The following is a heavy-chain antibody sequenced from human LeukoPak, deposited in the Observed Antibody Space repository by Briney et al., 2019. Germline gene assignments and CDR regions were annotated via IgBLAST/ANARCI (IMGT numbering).Heavy chain of an antibody. CDR2: IKQGGSEK. V-gene: IGHV3-7*01. D-gene: IGHD4/OR15-4a*01. J-gene: IGHJ4*02. Sequence: GGSLRLSCAASGFTFSNYWMSWVRQAPGKGLEWVANIKQGGSEKYYVDSVRGRFTISRDNAKNSLYLQMNSLRADDTAVYYCARDDYGGTAYWGQGTLVTVSS. CDR3: ARDDYGGTAY. CDR1: GFTFSNYW.